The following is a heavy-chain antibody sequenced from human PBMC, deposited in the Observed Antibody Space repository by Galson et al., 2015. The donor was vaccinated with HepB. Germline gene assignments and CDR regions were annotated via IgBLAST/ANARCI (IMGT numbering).Heavy chain of an antibody. CDR1: GFTFNDYN. CDR3: ARILYNWNLNYYYGMDV. V-gene: IGHV3-21*01. D-gene: IGHD1-20*01. CDR2: INSDSTYI. J-gene: IGHJ6*02. Sequence: SLRLSCAASGFTFNDYNMIWVRQAPGKGLEWVSSINSDSTYIYYADSVRGRFTISRGNSKNTVYLQMNSLRPEDTAVYYCARILYNWNLNYYYGMDVWGQGTTVTVSS.